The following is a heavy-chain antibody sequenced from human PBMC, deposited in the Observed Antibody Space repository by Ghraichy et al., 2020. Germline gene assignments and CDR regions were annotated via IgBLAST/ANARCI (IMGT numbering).Heavy chain of an antibody. Sequence: LSLTCAASGFIFNDYYMSWIRQVPGQGLEWVSYISDSATYTRYADSVRGRFTISRDDAKNSVYLQMNSLRAEDTAIYYCARNFSHMDVWGKGTTVTVSS. V-gene: IGHV3-11*03. D-gene: IGHD1-7*01. CDR1: GFIFNDYY. CDR2: ISDSATYT. J-gene: IGHJ6*03. CDR3: ARNFSHMDV.